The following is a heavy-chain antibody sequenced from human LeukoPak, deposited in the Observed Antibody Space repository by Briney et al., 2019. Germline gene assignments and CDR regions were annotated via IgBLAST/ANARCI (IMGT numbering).Heavy chain of an antibody. Sequence: GGSLRLSCAASGFTFSSYGMHWVRQAPGKGLEWVAFIRYDASSTYYADSVKGRFTISRDNSKNTLSLQMNSLRAEDTAVYYCARDRNYYDSRGFDYWGQGTLVTVSS. J-gene: IGHJ4*02. V-gene: IGHV3-30*02. D-gene: IGHD3-22*01. CDR1: GFTFSSYG. CDR3: ARDRNYYDSRGFDY. CDR2: IRYDASST.